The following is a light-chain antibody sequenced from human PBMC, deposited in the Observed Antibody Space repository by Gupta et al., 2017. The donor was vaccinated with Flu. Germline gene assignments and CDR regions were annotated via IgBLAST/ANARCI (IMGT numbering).Light chain of an antibody. CDR1: QSVLYSSNNKNY. Sequence: DIVMTPFPDSLAVSLGERATINCKSSQSVLYSSNNKNYLAWYQQKPGQPPKLLIYWASTRESGVPDRFSGSGSGTDFTLTISSLQAEDVAVYYCQQYYSTSYTFGQGTKLEIK. J-gene: IGKJ2*01. V-gene: IGKV4-1*01. CDR2: WAS. CDR3: QQYYSTSYT.